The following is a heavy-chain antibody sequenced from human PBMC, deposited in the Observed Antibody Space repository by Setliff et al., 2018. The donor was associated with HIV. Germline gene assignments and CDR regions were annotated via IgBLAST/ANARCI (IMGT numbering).Heavy chain of an antibody. J-gene: IGHJ6*03. CDR3: ARGDGSGSYYYYYMDV. CDR1: GYTFSSYA. V-gene: IGHV1-3*03. D-gene: IGHD3-10*01. Sequence: ASVKVSCKASGYTFSSYAIHWVRQAPGQRLEWMGWINVGKGNTKYSQDLQGRVTITRDTSASTAYMEPNSLRSEDMAVYYCARGDGSGSYYYYYMDVWGKGTTVTVSS. CDR2: INVGKGNT.